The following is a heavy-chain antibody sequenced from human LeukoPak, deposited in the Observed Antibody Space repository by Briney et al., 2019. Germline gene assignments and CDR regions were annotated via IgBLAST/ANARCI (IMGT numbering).Heavy chain of an antibody. V-gene: IGHV3-23*01. CDR2: ISSNGGNI. D-gene: IGHD6-19*01. CDR3: TRLLPGIAVASNFDY. J-gene: IGHJ4*02. CDR1: GFTFNSYA. Sequence: PGGSLRLSCVASGFTFNSYAMSWVRQAPGKGLEWVSGISSNGGNIYYADSVKGRFTISRDNPKNSLFLQMNSLKTEDTAVYYCTRLLPGIAVASNFDYWGQGTLVTVFS.